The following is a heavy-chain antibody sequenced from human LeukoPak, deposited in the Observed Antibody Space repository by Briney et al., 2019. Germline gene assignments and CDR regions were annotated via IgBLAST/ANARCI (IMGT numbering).Heavy chain of an antibody. D-gene: IGHD5-12*01. J-gene: IGHJ5*02. V-gene: IGHV3-23*01. CDR3: AKDPARSGYGEPDP. CDR2: ISGSGGST. Sequence: PGGSLRLSCAASGFTFSSYAMSWVRQAPGKGLEWVSAISGSGGSTYYADSMKGRFTISRDNSKNTLYLQMNSLRAEDTAVYYCAKDPARSGYGEPDPWGQGTLVTVSS. CDR1: GFTFSSYA.